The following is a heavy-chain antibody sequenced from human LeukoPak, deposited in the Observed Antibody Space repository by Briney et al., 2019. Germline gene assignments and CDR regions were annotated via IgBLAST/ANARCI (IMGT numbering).Heavy chain of an antibody. V-gene: IGHV7-4-1*02. J-gene: IGHJ6*02. CDR3: ARDIPGMDV. CDR2: ISTNIGNS. CDR1: GYSFTTYA. Sequence: ASVKVSCKASGYSFTTYAMNWVRQAPGQGLEWMGWISTNIGNSTYAQGFTGRFVFSLDTSVSTAYLQISSLKAEDTAVYYCARDIPGMDVWGQGTTVTVSS.